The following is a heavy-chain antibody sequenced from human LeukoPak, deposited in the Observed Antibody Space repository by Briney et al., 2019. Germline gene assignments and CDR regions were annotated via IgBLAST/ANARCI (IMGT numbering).Heavy chain of an antibody. CDR3: ARRTTYYDILTGAYYYYMDV. J-gene: IGHJ6*03. CDR2: IYYSGTT. Sequence: SETLSLTCTVSGGSISNYYWNWIRQPPGKGLEWIGYIYYSGTTNYNPSLKSRVTISVDTSKNQFSLKLSSVTAADTAVYYCARRTTYYDILTGAYYYYMDVWGKGTTVTVSS. CDR1: GGSISNYY. V-gene: IGHV4-59*12. D-gene: IGHD3-9*01.